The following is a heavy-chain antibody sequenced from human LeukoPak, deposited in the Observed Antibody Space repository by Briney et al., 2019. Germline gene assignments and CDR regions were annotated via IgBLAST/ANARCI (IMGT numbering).Heavy chain of an antibody. J-gene: IGHJ4*02. CDR2: ISAYNGNT. V-gene: IGHV1-18*01. CDR1: GYTFTSYG. Sequence: ASVKVSCKASGYTFTSYGISWVRQAPGQGLEWMGWISAYNGNTNYAQKLQGRVTMTTDTSTSTAYMELRSLRSDDTAVSYCARGLLRFLEWLPDGFDYWGQGTLVTVSS. D-gene: IGHD3-3*01. CDR3: ARGLLRFLEWLPDGFDY.